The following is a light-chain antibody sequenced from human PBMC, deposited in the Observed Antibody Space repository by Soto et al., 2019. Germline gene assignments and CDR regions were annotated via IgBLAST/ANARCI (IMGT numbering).Light chain of an antibody. Sequence: QSVLTQPASVSGSPGQSITISCPGTSSDVGGYNFVSWYQQHPGKVPKLMIYDVSNRPSGVSNRFSGSKSGNTASLTISGLQTEDDADYYCSSYTSSTTDVFGTGTKVTVL. CDR1: SSDVGGYNF. CDR3: SSYTSSTTDV. J-gene: IGLJ1*01. V-gene: IGLV2-14*01. CDR2: DVS.